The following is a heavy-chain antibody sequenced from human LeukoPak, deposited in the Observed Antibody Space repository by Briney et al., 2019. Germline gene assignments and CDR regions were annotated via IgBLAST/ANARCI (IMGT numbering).Heavy chain of an antibody. V-gene: IGHV3-48*03. Sequence: GGSLRLSCAASGFTFSNYEMNWVRQAPGKGLEWVSYISCSGTTIYYAERRFTISIHNAKYSLYLQMNSLRDEDTALYYCARERGGSAWGQGTLVTVSP. D-gene: IGHD3-10*01. CDR2: ISCSGTTI. J-gene: IGHJ5*02. CDR3: ARERGGSA. CDR1: GFTFSNYE.